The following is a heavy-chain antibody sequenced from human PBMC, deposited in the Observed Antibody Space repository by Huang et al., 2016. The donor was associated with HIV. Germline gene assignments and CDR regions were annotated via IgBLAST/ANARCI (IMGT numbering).Heavy chain of an antibody. CDR2: RRYDGSNK. CDR3: AKGSMANAFDI. J-gene: IGHJ3*02. D-gene: IGHD3-10*01. Sequence: QVQLVESGGGVVRPGGSLRLSWAASGFTFCSYGMHWVRQAPGKGLEWVAFRRYDGSNKDYADSVRGRFTISRDNSKNTLYLQRNSLRAEDTAVYYCAKGSMANAFDIWGQGTMVTVSS. V-gene: IGHV3-30*02. CDR1: GFTFCSYG.